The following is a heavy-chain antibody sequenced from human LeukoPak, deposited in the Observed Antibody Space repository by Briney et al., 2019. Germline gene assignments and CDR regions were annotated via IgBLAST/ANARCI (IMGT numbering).Heavy chain of an antibody. CDR1: GFTFSSYW. D-gene: IGHD1-26*01. V-gene: IGHV3-7*01. J-gene: IGHJ4*02. CDR3: ARDWGSGSYWDQVGGY. CDR2: IKQDGSEK. Sequence: PGRSLRLSCAASGFTFSSYWMSWVRQAPGKGLEWVANIKQDGSEKYYVDSVKGRFTISRDNAKNSLYLQMNSLRAEDTAVYYCARDWGSGSYWDQVGGYWGQGTLVTVSS.